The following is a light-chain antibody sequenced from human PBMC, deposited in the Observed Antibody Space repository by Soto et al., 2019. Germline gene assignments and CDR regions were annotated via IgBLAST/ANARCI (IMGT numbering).Light chain of an antibody. V-gene: IGLV2-14*01. CDR2: EVS. CDR3: SSFTSSSTSV. CDR1: SSDVGGYNY. Sequence: QSVLTQPASVSGSPGQSITISCTGTSSDVGGYNYASWYQQHPGKAPKLMIYEVSNRPSGVSNRFSGSKSGNTASLTISGLQAEDDADYYCSSFTSSSTSVFGTGTKVTVL. J-gene: IGLJ1*01.